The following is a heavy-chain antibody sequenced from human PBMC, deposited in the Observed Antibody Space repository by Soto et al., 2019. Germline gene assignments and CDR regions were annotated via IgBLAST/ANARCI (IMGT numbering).Heavy chain of an antibody. CDR3: ARDLTIAAGGTNYYYLMDV. D-gene: IGHD6-13*01. CDR2: IYPGDSDT. V-gene: IGHV5-51*01. J-gene: IGHJ6*02. Sequence: HGESLKISCKGSGYSFTSYWIGWVRQMPGKGLELMGIIYPGDSDTRYSPSFQGQVTISADKSISTAYLQWSSLKASDTAMYYCARDLTIAAGGTNYYYLMDVWGQGTTVTVSS. CDR1: GYSFTSYW.